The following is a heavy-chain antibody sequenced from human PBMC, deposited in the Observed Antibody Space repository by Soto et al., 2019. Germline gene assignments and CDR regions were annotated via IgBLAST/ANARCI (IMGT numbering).Heavy chain of an antibody. CDR2: ITFNGADT. CDR3: AKGALGHCIGVRCYQFDN. CDR1: GFTFSSYA. J-gene: IGHJ4*02. D-gene: IGHD2-15*01. V-gene: IGHV3-23*01. Sequence: SGGSLRLSCAASGFTFSSYAMNWVRQAPGKRLEWVASITFNGADTYYADSVKGRFTISRDNSKNTLYVQMNNLSADDAGVYYCAKGALGHCIGVRCYQFDNWGQGTLVTVSS.